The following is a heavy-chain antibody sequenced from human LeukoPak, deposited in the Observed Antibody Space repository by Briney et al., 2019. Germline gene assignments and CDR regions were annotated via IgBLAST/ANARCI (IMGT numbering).Heavy chain of an antibody. CDR2: ISSSSSYI. J-gene: IGHJ4*02. V-gene: IGHV3-21*04. D-gene: IGHD4-17*01. CDR1: GFTFSSYS. CDR3: AKYGDYAKLVY. Sequence: PGGSLRLSCAASGFTFSSYSMNWVRQAPGKGLEWVSSISSSSSYIYYADSVKGRFTISRDNSKNTLYLQMNSLRAEDTAVYYCAKYGDYAKLVYWGQGTLVTVSS.